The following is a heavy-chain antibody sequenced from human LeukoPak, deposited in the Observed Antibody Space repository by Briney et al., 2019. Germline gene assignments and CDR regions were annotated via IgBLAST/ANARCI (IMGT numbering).Heavy chain of an antibody. V-gene: IGHV1-8*01. CDR3: ASEVQLERRGFDY. Sequence: GASVKVSCKASGYTFTSYDINWVRQATGQGLEWMGWMNPSSGNTGYAQKFQGRVTMTRNTSISTAYMELSSLRSEDTAVYYCASEVQLERRGFDYWGQGTLVTVSS. CDR1: GYTFTSYD. CDR2: MNPSSGNT. D-gene: IGHD1-1*01. J-gene: IGHJ4*02.